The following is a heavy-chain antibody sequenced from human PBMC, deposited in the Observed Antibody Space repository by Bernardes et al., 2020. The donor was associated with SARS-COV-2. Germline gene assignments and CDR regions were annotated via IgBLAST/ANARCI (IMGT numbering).Heavy chain of an antibody. Sequence: GGSLRLSCAASGFTVTSNYLSWVRQAPGKGLEWVSPIYSGGDTTSADSVKGRFTISRDNSKNTMYLQMNSLRAEDTAVYYCVRGVSGYWAFEIWGHGTMVTVSS. CDR1: GFTVTSNY. J-gene: IGHJ3*02. CDR2: IYSGGDT. D-gene: IGHD3-22*01. CDR3: VRGVSGYWAFEI. V-gene: IGHV3-53*01.